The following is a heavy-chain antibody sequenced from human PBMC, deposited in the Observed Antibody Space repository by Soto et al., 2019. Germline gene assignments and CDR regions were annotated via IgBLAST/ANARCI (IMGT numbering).Heavy chain of an antibody. J-gene: IGHJ4*02. CDR1: GYTFTSYG. CDR2: ISAYNGNT. V-gene: IGHV1-18*01. D-gene: IGHD6-19*01. Sequence: SVQVSCKASGYTFTSYGISWVRQAPGQGLEWMGWISAYNGNTNYAQKLQGRVTMTTDTSTSTAYMELRSLRSDDTAVDYCARELSSSGWYCDWGQGTLDTVSS. CDR3: ARELSSSGWYCD.